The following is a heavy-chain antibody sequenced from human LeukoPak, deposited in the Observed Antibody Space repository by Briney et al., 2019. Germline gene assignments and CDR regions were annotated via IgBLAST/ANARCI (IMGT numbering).Heavy chain of an antibody. CDR1: GFTFSGSA. CDR2: IRSKANSYAT. Sequence: VGSLRLSCAASGFTFSGSAMHWVRQASGKGLEWVGRIRSKANSYATAYAASVKGRFTISRDDSKNTAYLQMNSLKTEDTAVYYCTRRHRELDYWGQGTLVTVSS. J-gene: IGHJ4*02. V-gene: IGHV3-73*01. CDR3: TRRHRELDY.